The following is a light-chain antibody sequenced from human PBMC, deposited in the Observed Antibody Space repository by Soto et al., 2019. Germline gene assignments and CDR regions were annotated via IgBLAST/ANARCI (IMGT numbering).Light chain of an antibody. CDR1: QSISSW. CDR2: KAS. CDR3: QQYNSYRRT. V-gene: IGKV1-5*03. J-gene: IGKJ1*01. Sequence: DIQMTQSPSTLSASVGDRVTITCRASQSISSWLAWYQQKTGKAPKLLIYKASSLESGVPSRFSGSGSGTAFTLTISSLQPDEFATYYCQQYNSYRRTFGQGTKVEIK.